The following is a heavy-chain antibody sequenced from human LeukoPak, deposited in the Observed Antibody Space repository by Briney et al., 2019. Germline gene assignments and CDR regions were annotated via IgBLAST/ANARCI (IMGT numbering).Heavy chain of an antibody. Sequence: SETLSLTCTVSGGSISSSSYYWGWIRQPPGKGLEWIGSIYYSGSTYYNPSLKSRVTISVDTSKNQFSLKLSSVTAADTAVYYCARDGYTQNAFDIWGQGTMVTVSS. D-gene: IGHD5-24*01. CDR1: GGSISSSSYY. V-gene: IGHV4-39*07. CDR2: IYYSGST. J-gene: IGHJ3*02. CDR3: ARDGYTQNAFDI.